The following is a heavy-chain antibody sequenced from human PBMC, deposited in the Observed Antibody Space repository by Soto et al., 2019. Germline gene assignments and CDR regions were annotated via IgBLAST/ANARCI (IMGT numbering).Heavy chain of an antibody. CDR2: INAGNGNT. Sequence: QVQLVQSGAEVKNPGASVKLSCKASGYTFTTYAIHWVRQAPGQRLEWMGWINAGNGNTKSSQRFQGRVTISRDTSASIAYMEVSSLKSEDTAVYYCAREGLGIVSGLDVWGQGTTVTVSS. CDR3: AREGLGIVSGLDV. CDR1: GYTFTTYA. J-gene: IGHJ6*02. D-gene: IGHD3-16*01. V-gene: IGHV1-3*01.